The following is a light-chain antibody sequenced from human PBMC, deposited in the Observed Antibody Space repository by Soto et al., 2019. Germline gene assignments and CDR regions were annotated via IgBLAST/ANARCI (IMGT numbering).Light chain of an antibody. CDR3: QQYINLPPLT. V-gene: IGKV3-15*01. CDR1: QSVRSN. J-gene: IGKJ4*01. CDR2: GAS. Sequence: EIVLTQSPATLSVSPGERATLSCRASQSVRSNLAWYQQKPGQGPRLLIFGASTRATNIPARFSGSGSGTEFTLTISSLQSEDFTVYYCQQYINLPPLTFGGGTKVEIK.